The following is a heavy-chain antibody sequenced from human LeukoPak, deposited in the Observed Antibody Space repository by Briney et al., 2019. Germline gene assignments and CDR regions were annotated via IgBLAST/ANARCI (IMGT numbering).Heavy chain of an antibody. CDR3: ARDLRGGTYHDY. D-gene: IGHD3-16*01. Sequence: GGSLRLSCAVSGFTFSTYYMNWVRQAPGKGLEWTSSISDSSTYIYYADSVKGRFTVSRDDATNSLFLQMDSLRVEDTAVYFCARDLRGGTYHDYWGQGTLVTVSS. CDR2: ISDSSTYI. J-gene: IGHJ4*02. V-gene: IGHV3-21*01. CDR1: GFTFSTYY.